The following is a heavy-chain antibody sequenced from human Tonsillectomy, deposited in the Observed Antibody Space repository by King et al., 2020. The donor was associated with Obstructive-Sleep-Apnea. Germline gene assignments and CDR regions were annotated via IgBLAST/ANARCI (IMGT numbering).Heavy chain of an antibody. V-gene: IGHV3-66*01. CDR1: GFPVSGNY. CDR3: ASAVALDY. CDR2: IYSGGTT. J-gene: IGHJ4*02. D-gene: IGHD2-21*01. Sequence: VQLVESGGGLVHPGGSLRLSCAVSGFPVSGNYMSWVRQAPGKGLEWVSVIYSGGTTYYADSVKGRFTISRDDSKNTLYLQMNSLRAEDTSVYYCASAVALDYWGQGTLVTVSS.